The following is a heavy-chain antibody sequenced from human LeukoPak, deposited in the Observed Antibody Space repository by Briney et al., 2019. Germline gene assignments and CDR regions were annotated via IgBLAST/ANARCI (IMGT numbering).Heavy chain of an antibody. CDR3: AKGRVVAPFGFYYYGMDV. D-gene: IGHD2-15*01. CDR2: ISYDGSNK. J-gene: IGHJ6*02. Sequence: GGSLRLSCAASGFTFSSYGMHWVRQAPGKGLEWVAVISYDGSNKYYADSVKGRFTISRDNSKNTLYLQMNSLRAEDTAVYYCAKGRVVAPFGFYYYGMDVWGQGTTVTVSS. CDR1: GFTFSSYG. V-gene: IGHV3-30*18.